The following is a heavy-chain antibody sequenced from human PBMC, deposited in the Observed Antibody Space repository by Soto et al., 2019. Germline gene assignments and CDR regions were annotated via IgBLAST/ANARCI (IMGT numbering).Heavy chain of an antibody. Sequence: GSLRLSCVASEFTFSSYEMNWVRQAPGKGLEWVSYISSSGTTIYYTDSVKGRFTISGDNAKKSLYLQMNSLRAEDTAVYYCVRFGGAAAGPGDYWGQGTLVTVSS. CDR1: EFTFSSYE. CDR2: ISSSGTTI. V-gene: IGHV3-48*03. D-gene: IGHD6-13*01. J-gene: IGHJ4*02. CDR3: VRFGGAAAGPGDY.